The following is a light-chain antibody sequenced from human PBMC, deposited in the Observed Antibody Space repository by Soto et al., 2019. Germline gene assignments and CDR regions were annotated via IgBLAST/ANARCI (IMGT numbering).Light chain of an antibody. V-gene: IGKV1-5*03. CDR1: QSISSW. Sequence: DIQMTQSPTTLSASVRDRVTITCRTSQSISSWLAWYQQKPGKAPKLLIYKASSLESGVPSRFSGSGSGTEFTLTISSLQPDDFATYYCRQYNSYPLTFGGGTKVDIK. CDR3: RQYNSYPLT. CDR2: KAS. J-gene: IGKJ4*01.